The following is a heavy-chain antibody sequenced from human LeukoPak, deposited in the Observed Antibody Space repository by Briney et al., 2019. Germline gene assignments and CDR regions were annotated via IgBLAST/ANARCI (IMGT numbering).Heavy chain of an antibody. CDR2: IYSGGST. J-gene: IGHJ4*02. V-gene: IGHV3-66*01. CDR1: GFTVSSNY. Sequence: GGSLRLSCAASGFTVSSNYMSWVRQAPGKGLEWVSVIYSGGSTYYADSVKGRFTISRDNSKNTLYLQMNSLRAEDTAVYYCAKDKRGSSPSVAFDYWGQGTLVTVSS. D-gene: IGHD3-16*01. CDR3: AKDKRGSSPSVAFDY.